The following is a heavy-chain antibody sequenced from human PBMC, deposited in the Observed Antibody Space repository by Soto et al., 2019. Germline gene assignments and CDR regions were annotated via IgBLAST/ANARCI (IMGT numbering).Heavy chain of an antibody. J-gene: IGHJ4*02. Sequence: KESGPVLVKPTETLTLTCTVSGFSLSNARMGVSWIRQPPGKALEWLAHIFSNDEKSYRTSLKSRLTISKDTSKSQVVLTMTNMDPVDTATYYCARIEVAAAGTKSGSFDYWGQGTLVTVS. V-gene: IGHV2-26*01. CDR3: ARIEVAAAGTKSGSFDY. CDR1: GFSLSNARMG. CDR2: IFSNDEK. D-gene: IGHD6-13*01.